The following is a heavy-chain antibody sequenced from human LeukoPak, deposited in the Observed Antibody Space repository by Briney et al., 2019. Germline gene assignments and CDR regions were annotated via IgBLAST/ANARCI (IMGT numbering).Heavy chain of an antibody. D-gene: IGHD4-11*01. Sequence: PSETLSLTCTVSGYSISSGYYWGWIRQPPGKGLEWIGYIYYSGSTNYNPSLKSRVTISEDTSKNQFSLKLSSVTAADTAVYYCARDRYSNLDYWGQGTLVTVSS. J-gene: IGHJ4*02. CDR3: ARDRYSNLDY. CDR1: GYSISSGYY. CDR2: IYYSGST. V-gene: IGHV4-61*01.